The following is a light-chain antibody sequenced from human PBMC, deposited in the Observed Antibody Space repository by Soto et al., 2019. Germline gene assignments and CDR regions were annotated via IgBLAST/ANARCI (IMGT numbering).Light chain of an antibody. J-gene: IGKJ5*01. V-gene: IGKV3-20*01. CDR2: GAS. CDR3: QQSYSSPIT. CDR1: QSVSSSY. Sequence: DIVLTQSPGTLSLSPGERAAHSCRASQSVSSSYLAWYQQKPGQAPRLLIYGASNRATGVPARFSGSGSGTEFTLTISSLQSEDFATYYCQQSYSSPITFGQGTRLEIK.